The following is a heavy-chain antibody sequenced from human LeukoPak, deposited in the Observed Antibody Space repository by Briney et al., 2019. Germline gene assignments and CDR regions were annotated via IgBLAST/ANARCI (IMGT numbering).Heavy chain of an antibody. D-gene: IGHD3-10*01. Sequence: PGGSLRLSCAASGFTFSSYSMNWVRQAPGKGLEWVSSISSSSSYIYYADSVKGRFTISRDNAKNSLYLQMNSLRAEDTAVYYCASGPGDLDYFDYWGQGTLVTVSS. J-gene: IGHJ4*02. V-gene: IGHV3-21*01. CDR2: ISSSSSYI. CDR3: ASGPGDLDYFDY. CDR1: GFTFSSYS.